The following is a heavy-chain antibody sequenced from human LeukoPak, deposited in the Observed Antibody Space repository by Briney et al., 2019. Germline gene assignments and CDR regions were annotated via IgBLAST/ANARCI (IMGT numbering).Heavy chain of an antibody. D-gene: IGHD5-18*01. CDR1: GVSINSDY. CDR3: ARDRLNGYSFAFDY. CDR2: IYYSGST. V-gene: IGHV4-59*01. J-gene: IGHJ4*02. Sequence: PSETLSLTCSVSGVSINSDYWSWIRQPPGKGLEWIGYIYYSGSTNYNPSLKSRVTISLDTSKNQFSLKLRSVTAADTAVYYCARDRLNGYSFAFDYWGQGTLVTVSS.